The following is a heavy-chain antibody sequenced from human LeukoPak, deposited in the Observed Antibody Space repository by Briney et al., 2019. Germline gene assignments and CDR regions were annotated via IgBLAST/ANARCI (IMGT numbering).Heavy chain of an antibody. Sequence: PGGSLRLSCAASGFTFSSYAMSWVRQAPGKGREWVSAISGSGGSTYYADSVKGRFTISRDNSKDTLYLQMNRLRAEDTAVYYCAPYCSGGSCYGVDYWGQGTLVTVAS. D-gene: IGHD2-15*01. CDR1: GFTFSSYA. J-gene: IGHJ4*02. CDR2: ISGSGGST. V-gene: IGHV3-23*01. CDR3: APYCSGGSCYGVDY.